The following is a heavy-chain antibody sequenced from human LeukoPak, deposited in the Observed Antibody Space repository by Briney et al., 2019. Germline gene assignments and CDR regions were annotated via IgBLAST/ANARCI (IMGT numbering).Heavy chain of an antibody. CDR1: GFTVITND. CDR2: LYRAGNT. V-gene: IGHV3-53*01. Sequence: PGRSLRLSCAASGFTVITNDMTWVRQAPGKGLDWVSVLYRAGNTKYADSVQGRFTISRDNSKNTLYLEMNSLRPDDTGAYYCARGVEPLAANTLAYRGQGGMVTVSS. D-gene: IGHD1-14*01. CDR3: ARGVEPLAANTLAY. J-gene: IGHJ4*02.